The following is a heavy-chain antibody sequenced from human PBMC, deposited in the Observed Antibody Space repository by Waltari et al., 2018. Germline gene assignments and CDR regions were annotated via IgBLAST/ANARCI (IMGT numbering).Heavy chain of an antibody. CDR1: GVSISTSNYS. V-gene: IGHV4-39*07. D-gene: IGHD3-16*02. J-gene: IGHJ5*02. Sequence: QESGPGLVKPWETLSLTCTVSGVSISTSNYSWGWVRQPPGQGLEWIGTISYSGVSYYNSSLESRVTISLDTSKNQLSLRLASVIAEDTAVYYCARNSGDLSWPWGQGTLVIVSS. CDR2: ISYSGVS. CDR3: ARNSGDLSWP.